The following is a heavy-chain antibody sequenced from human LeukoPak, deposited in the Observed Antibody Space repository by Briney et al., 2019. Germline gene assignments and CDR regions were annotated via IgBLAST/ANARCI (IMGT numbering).Heavy chain of an antibody. Sequence: SSETLSLTCTVSGGSISSYYWSWIRQPPGKGLEWIGYIYYSGSTNYNPSLKSRVTISVDTSKNQFSLKLSSVTAADTAVYYCARSVNPGYIDYWGQGTLVTVSS. J-gene: IGHJ4*02. CDR3: ARSVNPGYIDY. CDR1: GGSISSYY. CDR2: IYYSGST. V-gene: IGHV4-59*01.